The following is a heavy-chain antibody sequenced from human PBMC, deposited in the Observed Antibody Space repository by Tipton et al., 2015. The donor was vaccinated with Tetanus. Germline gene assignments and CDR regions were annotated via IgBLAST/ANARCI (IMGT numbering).Heavy chain of an antibody. CDR1: GYAFSSYD. CDR3: ARGNRGSSWYL. CDR2: MDPSTGRA. V-gene: IGHV1-8*01. D-gene: IGHD6-13*01. J-gene: IGHJ4*02. Sequence: QSGAEVKKPGASVKVSCKASGYAFSSYDLNWVRQATGQGLEWLGYMDPSTGRATYGQKFQGRVTMTSDISITTAYMELKNLRSDDTAVYYCARGNRGSSWYLWGQGTLVTVSS.